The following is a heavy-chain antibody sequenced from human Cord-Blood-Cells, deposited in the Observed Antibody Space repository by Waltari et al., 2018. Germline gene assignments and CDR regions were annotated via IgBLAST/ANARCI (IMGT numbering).Heavy chain of an antibody. V-gene: IGHV3-23*01. J-gene: IGHJ4*02. CDR1: GFTFSSYA. D-gene: IGHD2-2*01. CDR2: ISGSGGST. CDR3: AKGRRHALDY. Sequence: EVQLLESGGGLVQPGGSLRLSCAASGFTFSSYAMSWVLQSTGKGLEWVSAISGSGGSTYYADSVKGRFTISRDNSKNTLYLQMNSLRAEDTAVYYCAKGRRHALDYWGQGTLVTVSS.